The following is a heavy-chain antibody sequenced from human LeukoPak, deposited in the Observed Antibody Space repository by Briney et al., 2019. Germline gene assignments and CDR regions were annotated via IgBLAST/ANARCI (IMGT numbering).Heavy chain of an antibody. Sequence: ASVKVSCKASGYTFTGYYMHWVRQAPGQGLEWMGWINPNSGGTNYAQKFQGRVTMTRDTSISTAYMELSRLRSEDTAVYYCARGLRYCSSTSCHKPLGYWGQGTLVTVSS. CDR3: ARGLRYCSSTSCHKPLGY. CDR1: GYTFTGYY. J-gene: IGHJ4*02. V-gene: IGHV1-2*02. D-gene: IGHD2-2*02. CDR2: INPNSGGT.